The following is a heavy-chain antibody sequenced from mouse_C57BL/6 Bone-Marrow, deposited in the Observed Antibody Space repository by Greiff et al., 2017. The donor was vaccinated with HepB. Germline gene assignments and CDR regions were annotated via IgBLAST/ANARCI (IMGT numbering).Heavy chain of an antibody. D-gene: IGHD2-5*01. Sequence: VQLQQSGPELVKPGASVKISCKASGYSFTGYYMNWVKQSPEKSLEWIGEINPSTGGTTYNQKFKAKATLTVDKSSSTAYMQLKSLTSEDSAVYYCARRNSNYEGDYAMDYWGQGTSVTVSS. V-gene: IGHV1-42*01. CDR2: INPSTGGT. J-gene: IGHJ4*01. CDR1: GYSFTGYY. CDR3: ARRNSNYEGDYAMDY.